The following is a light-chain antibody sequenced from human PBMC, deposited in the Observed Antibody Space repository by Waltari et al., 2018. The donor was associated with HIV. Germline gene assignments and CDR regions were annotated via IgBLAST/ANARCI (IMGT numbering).Light chain of an antibody. J-gene: IGKJ3*01. Sequence: DIQLTQSPSFMSASVGDRVTITCRASQGIGSNLAWYRQNPGQAPRLLIFAASTLESVVPSRFSGSGSGTEFALTIKSLQPEDFATYYCQHLNTYPLFTFGPGTTVDIK. V-gene: IGKV1-9*01. CDR1: QGIGSN. CDR3: QHLNTYPLFT. CDR2: AAS.